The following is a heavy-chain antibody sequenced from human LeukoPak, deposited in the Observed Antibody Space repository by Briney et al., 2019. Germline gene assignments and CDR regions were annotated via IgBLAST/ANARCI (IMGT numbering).Heavy chain of an antibody. CDR2: IYYSKNR. Sequence: SETVSLTCTVSGGSISSSSAYWGWIRQPPGKGLEWIGNIYYSKNRYYNPSLKSRVTISADTSKNQFSLTLGSVSATDTAVYYCVSPRGFSYGYFDYWGQGTLVTVS. J-gene: IGHJ4*02. V-gene: IGHV4-39*01. CDR3: VSPRGFSYGYFDY. D-gene: IGHD5-18*01. CDR1: GGSISSSSAY.